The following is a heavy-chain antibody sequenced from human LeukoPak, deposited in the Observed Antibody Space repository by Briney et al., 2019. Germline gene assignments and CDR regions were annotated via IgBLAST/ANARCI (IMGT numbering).Heavy chain of an antibody. J-gene: IGHJ4*02. CDR2: ISSSSRYI. V-gene: IGHV3-21*04. CDR3: AKDLVTGSLDY. CDR1: GFTFRSYS. Sequence: KSGGSLRLSCAASGFTFRSYSMNWVRQAPGKGLEWVSSISSSSRYIYYADSMKGRFTISRDNSKNSLYLQMNSLRAEDTAIYYCAKDLVTGSLDYWGQGTLVTVSS. D-gene: IGHD3-10*01.